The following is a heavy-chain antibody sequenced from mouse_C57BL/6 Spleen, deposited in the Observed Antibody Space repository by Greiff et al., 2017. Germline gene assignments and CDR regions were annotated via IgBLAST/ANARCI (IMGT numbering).Heavy chain of an antibody. CDR3: ARHEGNGNYEDYAMDY. Sequence: QVQLQQSGPGLVAPSQSLSITCTVSGFSLTSYGVHWVRQPPGKGLEWLVVIWSDGSTTYNSALKSRLSISKDNSKSQVFLKMNSLQTDDTAMYYCARHEGNGNYEDYAMDYWGQGTSVTVSS. D-gene: IGHD2-1*01. CDR2: IWSDGST. J-gene: IGHJ4*01. CDR1: GFSLTSYG. V-gene: IGHV2-6-1*01.